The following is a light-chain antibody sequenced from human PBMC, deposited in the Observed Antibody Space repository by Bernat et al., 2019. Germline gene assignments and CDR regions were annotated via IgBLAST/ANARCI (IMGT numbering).Light chain of an antibody. Sequence: DIQMTQSPSSLSASVGDRVTITCRASQNIYTYLNWYQQKPGKGPKLLIYSTFALKSGVPSRFRGSGSGTDLTLTINSMQPEDFATYFCQQSYSLPPTFGQGTKVEIK. CDR3: QQSYSLPPT. V-gene: IGKV1-39*01. J-gene: IGKJ1*01. CDR2: STF. CDR1: QNIYTY.